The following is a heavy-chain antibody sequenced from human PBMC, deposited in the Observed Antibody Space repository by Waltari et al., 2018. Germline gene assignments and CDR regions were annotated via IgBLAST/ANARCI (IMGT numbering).Heavy chain of an antibody. J-gene: IGHJ4*02. CDR1: GFRFSKSG. V-gene: IGHV3-23*01. CDR2: ITDTGGST. Sequence: EVQLLESGGGLVQPGGSLRLACAACGFRFSKSGMTWVRQTPGKGLDWVATITDTGGSTFYADSVKGRFAISRDNSKNTLYLQMSSLRAGDTAVYYCATSFRGKFDFWGQGTLVTVSS. D-gene: IGHD3-16*01. CDR3: ATSFRGKFDF.